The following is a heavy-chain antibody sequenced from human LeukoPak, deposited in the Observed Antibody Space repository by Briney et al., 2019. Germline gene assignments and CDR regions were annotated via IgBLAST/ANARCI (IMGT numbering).Heavy chain of an antibody. CDR2: ISWNSGSI. V-gene: IGHV3-9*01. D-gene: IGHD2-2*01. CDR1: GFTFDDYA. Sequence: GGSLRLSCAASGFTFDDYAMHWVRQAPGKGLEWVSGISWNSGSIGYADSVKGRFTISRDNAKNSLYLQMNSLRAEDTALYYCARALDCSSTSCYAAYYYYYMDVWGKGTTVTVSS. CDR3: ARALDCSSTSCYAAYYYYYMDV. J-gene: IGHJ6*03.